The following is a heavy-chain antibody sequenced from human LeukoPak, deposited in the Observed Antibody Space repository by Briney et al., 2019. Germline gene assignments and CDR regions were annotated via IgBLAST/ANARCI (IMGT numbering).Heavy chain of an antibody. CDR1: GFTFTGYY. CDR2: MYFNSGAT. Sequence: GASVQVSCKTSGFTFTGYYVQWVRQAPGQGPEWVGWMYFNSGATRFAPKVQGRVTMTRDTSISTAYMEFSSLRSDDTAMYYCAREGSSGQDWYAFDIWGQGTMLTVSS. D-gene: IGHD5-12*01. V-gene: IGHV1-2*02. CDR3: AREGSSGQDWYAFDI. J-gene: IGHJ3*02.